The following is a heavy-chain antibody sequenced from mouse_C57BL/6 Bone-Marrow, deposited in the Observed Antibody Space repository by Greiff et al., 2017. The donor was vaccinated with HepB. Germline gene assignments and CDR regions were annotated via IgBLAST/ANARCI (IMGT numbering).Heavy chain of an antibody. CDR3: ARHGYYGSSYVPHWYLDG. CDR1: GFTFSDYG. V-gene: IGHV5-15*01. CDR2: ISNLAYSI. J-gene: IGHJ1*03. D-gene: IGHD1-1*01. Sequence: EVKLVESGGGLVQPGGSLKLPCAASGFTFSDYGMAWVRQAPRKGPEWVAFISNLAYSIYYADTVTGRFTISRENAKNTLYLEMSSLRSEDTAMYYCARHGYYGSSYVPHWYLDGWGTGTTVTVSS.